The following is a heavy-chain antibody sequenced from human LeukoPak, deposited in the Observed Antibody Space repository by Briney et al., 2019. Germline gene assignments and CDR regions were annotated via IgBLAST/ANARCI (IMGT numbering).Heavy chain of an antibody. D-gene: IGHD5-18*01. CDR3: ARGGTGQLSHGYFDY. CDR1: GGTFSSYA. CDR2: IIPIFGTA. J-gene: IGHJ4*02. Sequence: ASVKVSCKASGGTFSSYAISWVRQAPGQGLEWMGGIIPIFGTANYAQKFQGRVTITADESTSTAYMELSSLRSEDTAVYYCARGGTGQLSHGYFDYWGQGTLVTVSS. V-gene: IGHV1-69*13.